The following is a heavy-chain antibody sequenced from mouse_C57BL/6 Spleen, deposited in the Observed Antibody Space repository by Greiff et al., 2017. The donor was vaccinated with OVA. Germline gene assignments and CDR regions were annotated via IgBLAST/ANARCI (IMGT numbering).Heavy chain of an antibody. CDR3: SRTPYYGRNWYFDV. J-gene: IGHJ1*03. CDR1: GYTFTDYN. Sequence: EVQGVESGPELVKPGASVKMSCKASGYTFTDYNMHWVKQSHGKSLEWIGYINPNNGGTSYNQKFKGKATLTVNKSSSTAYMELRSLTSEDSAVYYCSRTPYYGRNWYFDVWGTGTTVTVSS. D-gene: IGHD1-1*01. CDR2: INPNNGGT. V-gene: IGHV1-22*01.